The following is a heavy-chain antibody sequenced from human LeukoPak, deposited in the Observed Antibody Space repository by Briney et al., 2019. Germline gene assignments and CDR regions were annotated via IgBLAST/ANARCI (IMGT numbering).Heavy chain of an antibody. CDR2: IRYDGSNK. D-gene: IGHD3-10*01. CDR3: AKDLGLYYYYMDV. CDR1: GFTFSSYA. V-gene: IGHV3-30*02. J-gene: IGHJ6*03. Sequence: GGSLRLSCAASGFTFSSYAMHWVRQAPGKGLEWVAFIRYDGSNKYYADSVKGRFTISRDNSKNTLYLQMNSLRAEDTAVYYCAKDLGLYYYYMDVWGKGTTVTISS.